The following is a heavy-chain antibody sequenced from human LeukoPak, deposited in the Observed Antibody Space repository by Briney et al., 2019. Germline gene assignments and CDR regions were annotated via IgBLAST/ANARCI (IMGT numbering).Heavy chain of an antibody. V-gene: IGHV1-18*01. CDR1: GYSFTSYG. D-gene: IGHD2-21*01. Sequence: WASVKVSCKASGYSFTSYGISWVRQAPGQGLEWMGWISTYRGNTNYAQKLQGRVTMTTDTSTSTAYMELRSLRSEDTAVYYCARSGVVVIAMSVSFDYWGQGTLVTVSS. CDR3: ARSGVVVIAMSVSFDY. CDR2: ISTYRGNT. J-gene: IGHJ4*02.